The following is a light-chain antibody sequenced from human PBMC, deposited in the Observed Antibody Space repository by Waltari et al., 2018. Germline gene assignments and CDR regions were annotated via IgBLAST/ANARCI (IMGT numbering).Light chain of an antibody. CDR1: QSLLGNNGYNY. CDR3: TEALQSVT. V-gene: IGKV2-28*01. CDR2: LGS. J-gene: IGKJ5*01. Sequence: EIVMTQSPLSLPVTPGEPASISCRSSQSLLGNNGYNYLDWYLQKPGQSPQILIYLGSNRASGVPDRFSGSGSGTDFTLKISRVEAEDAGVYYCTEALQSVTFGQGTRLEIK.